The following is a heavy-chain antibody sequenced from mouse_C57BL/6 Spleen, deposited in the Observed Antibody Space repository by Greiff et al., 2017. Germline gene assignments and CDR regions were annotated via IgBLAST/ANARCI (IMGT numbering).Heavy chain of an antibody. J-gene: IGHJ1*03. V-gene: IGHV1-82*01. CDR2: IYPGDGDP. D-gene: IGHD2-3*01. CDR1: GYAFSSSW. CDR3: ARSDDGYYPYWYFDV. Sequence: QVQLQQSGPELVKPGASVKISCKASGYAFSSSWMNWVKQRPGKGLEWIGRIYPGDGDPNYNGKFKGKATLTADKSSSTAYMQLSSLTSEDSAVYFCARSDDGYYPYWYFDVWGTGTTVTVSS.